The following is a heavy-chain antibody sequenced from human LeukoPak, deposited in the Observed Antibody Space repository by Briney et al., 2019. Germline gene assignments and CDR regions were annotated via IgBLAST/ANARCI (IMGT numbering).Heavy chain of an antibody. CDR3: ARDRGTTSSAGYYFDT. J-gene: IGHJ4*02. V-gene: IGHV3-21*01. CDR2: ISSSSSYI. Sequence: GSLRLSCAASGFTFSSYSMNWVRQAPGKGLEWVSSISSSSSYIYYADSVKGRFTISRDNAKNSLYLQVNSLRAEDTAVYYCARDRGTTSSAGYYFDTWGQGALVTVSS. CDR1: GFTFSSYS. D-gene: IGHD6-6*01.